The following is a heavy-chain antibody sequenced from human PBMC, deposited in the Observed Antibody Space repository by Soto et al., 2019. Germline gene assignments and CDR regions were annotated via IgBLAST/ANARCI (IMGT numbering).Heavy chain of an antibody. CDR3: ARDRSTYGGGGTGEVKENWFDP. V-gene: IGHV4-59*01. Sequence: QVQLQESGPGVVKASETLSLTCSVSGGSISRYYWSWIRQPPGKGLEWIGYAYYSGDTGYNPALQGRVTMAVATSKNQVSLKLTSVTAADTAVYYWARDRSTYGGGGTGEVKENWFDPWGQGALVTVSS. D-gene: IGHD2-8*01. CDR2: AYYSGDT. J-gene: IGHJ5*02. CDR1: GGSISRYY.